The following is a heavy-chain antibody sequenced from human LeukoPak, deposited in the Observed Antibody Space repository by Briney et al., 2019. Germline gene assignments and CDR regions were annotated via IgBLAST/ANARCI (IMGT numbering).Heavy chain of an antibody. CDR2: IKQDGGEK. D-gene: IGHD3-10*01. V-gene: IGHV3-7*01. Sequence: GGSLRLSCAASGFTFSSFWMRWVRQAPGKGLEWVATIKQDGGEKSYVDSVRGRFTISRDNAKNSLYLQMNSLRAEDTAVYYCARVSSGSLDMWGLGTMVTVSS. CDR3: ARVSSGSLDM. J-gene: IGHJ3*02. CDR1: GFTFSSFW.